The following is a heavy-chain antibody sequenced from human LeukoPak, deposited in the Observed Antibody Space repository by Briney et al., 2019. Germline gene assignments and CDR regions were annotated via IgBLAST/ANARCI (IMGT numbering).Heavy chain of an antibody. D-gene: IGHD6-19*01. Sequence: PSETLSLTCTVSGGSISTSNYYWGWIRQPPGKGLEWIGNIFYSGSTYYGPSLKSRLTISLDTSRNQFSLKLNSVTAADTAVYYCARDKRVAVAGTYIYYYYMDVWGNGTTVTISS. V-gene: IGHV4-39*07. J-gene: IGHJ6*03. CDR1: GGSISTSNYY. CDR3: ARDKRVAVAGTYIYYYYMDV. CDR2: IFYSGST.